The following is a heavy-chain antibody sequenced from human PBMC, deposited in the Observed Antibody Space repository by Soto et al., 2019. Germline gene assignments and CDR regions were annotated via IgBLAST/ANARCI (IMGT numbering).Heavy chain of an antibody. D-gene: IGHD3-10*01. CDR2: INPSGGST. CDR1: GYTFTSYY. V-gene: IGHV1-46*03. J-gene: IGHJ5*02. Sequence: GASVKVSCKASGYTFTSYYMHWVRQAPGQGLEWMGIINPSGGSTSYAQKFQGRVTMTRDTSTSTVYMELSSLRSEDTAVYYCARSRDSMVRGVSVWFDPWGQGTLVTVSS. CDR3: ARSRDSMVRGVSVWFDP.